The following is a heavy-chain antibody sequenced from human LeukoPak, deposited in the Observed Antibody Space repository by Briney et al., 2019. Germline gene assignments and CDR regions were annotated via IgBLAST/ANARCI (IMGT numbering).Heavy chain of an antibody. V-gene: IGHV1-69*13. D-gene: IGHD5-18*01. Sequence: ASVKVSCKASGGTFSKYALSWVRQAPGQRLEWMGGIIPIFRTTKYAQKFQGRVTITADESTTTAYMELSSLRSEDTALYYCARHGGYTNGYELKNYYQYYVDVWGKGTTLTVSS. J-gene: IGHJ6*03. CDR1: GGTFSKYA. CDR2: IIPIFRTT. CDR3: ARHGGYTNGYELKNYYQYYVDV.